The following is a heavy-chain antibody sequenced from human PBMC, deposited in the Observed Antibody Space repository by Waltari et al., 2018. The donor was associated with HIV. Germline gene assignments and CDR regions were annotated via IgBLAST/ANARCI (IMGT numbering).Heavy chain of an antibody. D-gene: IGHD6-13*01. J-gene: IGHJ4*02. CDR1: SESFSGNY. V-gene: IGHV4-34*01. Sequence: QVQLKQWGAGVLKPSETLSLTCAVYSESFSGNYWSWIRQPPGKGLEWIGEVNHSGSPNYNPSLKSRVTISIDTSKKQFSLRLTYVTAADTALYYCARMPILGYGSYAFDSWGQGTLVTVSS. CDR2: VNHSGSP. CDR3: ARMPILGYGSYAFDS.